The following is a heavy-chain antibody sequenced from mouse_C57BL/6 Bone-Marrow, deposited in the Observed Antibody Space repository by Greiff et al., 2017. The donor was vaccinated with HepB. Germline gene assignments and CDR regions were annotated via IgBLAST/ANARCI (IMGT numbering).Heavy chain of an antibody. CDR2: IYPGGGYT. CDR3: ASSGEAY. Sequence: QVQLQQSGAELVRPGTSVKMSCKASGYTFTNYWIGWAKQRPGHGLEWIGDIYPGGGYTNYNEKFKGKATLTVDKSSSTAYLQLSSLTSEDTAVYYCASSGEAYWGQGTLVTVSA. D-gene: IGHD4-1*01. J-gene: IGHJ3*01. CDR1: GYTFTNYW. V-gene: IGHV1-63*01.